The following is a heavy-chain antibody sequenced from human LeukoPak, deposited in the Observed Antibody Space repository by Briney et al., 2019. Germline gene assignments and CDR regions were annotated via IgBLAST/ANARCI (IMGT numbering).Heavy chain of an antibody. D-gene: IGHD3-22*01. CDR1: GYTLTELS. CDR2: FDPEDGET. V-gene: IGHV1-24*01. J-gene: IGHJ4*02. CDR3: ATEAYYYDSSGYYYNLRYVY. Sequence: ASVKVSCKVSGYTLTELSMHWVRQAPGKGLEWMGGFDPEDGETICAQKFQGRATMTEDTSTDTAYMELSSLRSEDTAVYYCATEAYYYDSSGYYYNLRYVYWGQGTLVTVSS.